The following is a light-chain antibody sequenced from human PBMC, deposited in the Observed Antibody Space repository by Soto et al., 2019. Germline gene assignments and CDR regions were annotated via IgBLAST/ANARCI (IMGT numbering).Light chain of an antibody. J-gene: IGKJ1*01. CDR3: QQSYNTTWT. Sequence: EIQMTQSPSSLSESAGDRVTITCRASQGISTYLNWYQQKPGKAPKLLIYAASSLQSGVPSRFSGSGSETDFTLTISSLQPEDFATYSCQQSYNTTWTFGQGTKVDI. CDR2: AAS. V-gene: IGKV1-39*01. CDR1: QGISTY.